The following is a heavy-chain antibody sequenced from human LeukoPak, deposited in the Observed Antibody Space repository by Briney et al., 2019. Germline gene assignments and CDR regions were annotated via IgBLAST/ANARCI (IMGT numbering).Heavy chain of an antibody. D-gene: IGHD2/OR15-2a*01. CDR1: GGSISSYY. J-gene: IGHJ4*02. Sequence: PSETLSLTCTVSGGSISSYYWSWIRQPPGKGLEWIGYIYYSGSTNYNPSLKSRVTISVDTSKNQFSLKLSSVTAADTAVYYCARRRKTLGLDYWGQGTLVTVSS. V-gene: IGHV4-59*08. CDR2: IYYSGST. CDR3: ARRRKTLGLDY.